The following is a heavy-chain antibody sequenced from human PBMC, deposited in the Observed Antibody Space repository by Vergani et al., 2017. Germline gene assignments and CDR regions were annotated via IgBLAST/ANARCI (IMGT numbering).Heavy chain of an antibody. Sequence: ELQLVESGGGFIKPGGSLRLSCTASRFTFSNAWMGWVRQASGKGLEWVGRIKSKTDGGTTDYTAPVKGRFTISRDDSKDTLYLQMNSLKSEDTAVYYCTTDNQQSSLGHXRVTNCYGGVFDIWGQGTVVTVSS. D-gene: IGHD4-23*01. J-gene: IGHJ3*02. V-gene: IGHV3-15*01. CDR3: TTDNQQSSLGHXRVTNCYGGVFDI. CDR2: IKSKTDGGTT. CDR1: RFTFSNAW.